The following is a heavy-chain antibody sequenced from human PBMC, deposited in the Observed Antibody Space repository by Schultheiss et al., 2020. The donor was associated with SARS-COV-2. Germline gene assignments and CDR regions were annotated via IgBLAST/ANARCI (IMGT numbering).Heavy chain of an antibody. CDR2: IYHSGST. D-gene: IGHD6-6*01. V-gene: IGHV4-39*07. Sequence: SQTLSLTCTVSGGSISSGGYYWGWIRQPPGKGLEWIGTIYHSGSTFYNPSLKSRVIISVDTSKNQFSLKLSSVTAADTAVYYCARDLGRAGYSSSSDYWGQGTLVTVSS. CDR1: GGSISSGGYY. J-gene: IGHJ4*02. CDR3: ARDLGRAGYSSSSDY.